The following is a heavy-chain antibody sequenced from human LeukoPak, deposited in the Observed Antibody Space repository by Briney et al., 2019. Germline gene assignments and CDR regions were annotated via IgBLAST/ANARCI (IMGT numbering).Heavy chain of an antibody. V-gene: IGHV4-59*01. Sequence: SETPSLTCSGSGGSLSSFYWSWIREPPGKGLEWIGYIYYSGSINYNPSLKSRVTISVDTSENQLSLKLSSVTAADTAVYYCVVGHNYFDYWGQGTLVTVSS. D-gene: IGHD2-15*01. CDR1: GGSLSSFY. CDR2: IYYSGSI. CDR3: VVGHNYFDY. J-gene: IGHJ4*02.